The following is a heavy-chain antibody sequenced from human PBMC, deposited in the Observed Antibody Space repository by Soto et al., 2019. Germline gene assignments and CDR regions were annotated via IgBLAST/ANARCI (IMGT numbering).Heavy chain of an antibody. CDR1: GYTFTGYY. CDR2: INPNSGGT. D-gene: IGHD1-26*01. CDR3: ARDRELDYGMDV. Sequence: KFSCKASGYTFTGYYMHWVRQAPGQGLEWMGWINPNSGGTNYAQKFQGRVTMTRDTSISTAYMELSRLRSDDTAVYYCARDRELDYGMDVWGQGTTVTVSS. V-gene: IGHV1-2*02. J-gene: IGHJ6*02.